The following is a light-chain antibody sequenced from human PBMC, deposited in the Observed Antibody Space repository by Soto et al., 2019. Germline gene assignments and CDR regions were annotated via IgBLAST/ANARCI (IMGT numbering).Light chain of an antibody. CDR1: QGISSA. Sequence: AIQLTQSPSSLSASVGDRVTITCRASQGISSALAWYQQKPGKAPNLLIYPASSLRSGVPSRFSGSGSGTDFTLTINSLQAEDFATYYCQQTNSFPLTFGGGTKVEIK. CDR3: QQTNSFPLT. CDR2: PAS. V-gene: IGKV1-13*02. J-gene: IGKJ4*01.